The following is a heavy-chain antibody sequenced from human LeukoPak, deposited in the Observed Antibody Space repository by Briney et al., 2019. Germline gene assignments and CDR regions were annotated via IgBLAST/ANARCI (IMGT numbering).Heavy chain of an antibody. V-gene: IGHV4-39*01. J-gene: IGHJ4*02. CDR1: GGSISSSSYY. Sequence: SETLSLTCTVSGGSISSSSYYWGWIRQPPGKGLEWIGSIYYSGSTYYNPSLKSRVTISVDTSKNQFSLKLSSVTAVDTAVYDCASFSSSSWYSLSWSFDYWGQGTLVTVSS. CDR2: IYYSGST. CDR3: ASFSSSSWYSLSWSFDY. D-gene: IGHD6-13*01.